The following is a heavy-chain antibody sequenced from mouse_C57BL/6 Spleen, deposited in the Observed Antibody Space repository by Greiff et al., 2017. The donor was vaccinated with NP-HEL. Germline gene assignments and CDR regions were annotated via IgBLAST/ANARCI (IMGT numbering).Heavy chain of an antibody. J-gene: IGHJ2*01. Sequence: VQLQQSGPELVKPGASVKISCKASGYSFTDYNMNWVKQSNGKSLEWIGVINPNYGTTSYNQKFKGKATLTVDQSSSTAYMQLNSLTSEDPAVDYCAREGGYYGSFKGYFDYWGQGTTLTVSS. D-gene: IGHD1-1*01. CDR1: GYSFTDYN. CDR2: INPNYGTT. V-gene: IGHV1-39*01. CDR3: AREGGYYGSFKGYFDY.